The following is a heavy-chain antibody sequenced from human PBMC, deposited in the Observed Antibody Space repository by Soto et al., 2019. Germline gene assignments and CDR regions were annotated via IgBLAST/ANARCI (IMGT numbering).Heavy chain of an antibody. J-gene: IGHJ4*02. CDR3: ARVGTMVRGVIPRPLAY. CDR2: INHSGST. Sequence: LETLSLTCGVYGGSFSGYDWSWIRQPPGKGLEWIGEINHSGSTNYNPSLKSRVTISVDTSKNQFSLKLSSVTAADTAVYYCARVGTMVRGVIPRPLAYWGQGTLVTVSS. CDR1: GGSFSGYD. V-gene: IGHV4-34*01. D-gene: IGHD3-10*01.